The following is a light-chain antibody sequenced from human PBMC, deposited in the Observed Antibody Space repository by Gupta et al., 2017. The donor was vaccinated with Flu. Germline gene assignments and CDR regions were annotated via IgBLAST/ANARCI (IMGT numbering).Light chain of an antibody. CDR1: SSDVGGYNY. Sequence: QSALTQPASVSGSPGRSITISCTGTSSDVGGYNYVSWFQQPPGKAPKLMIYEVSKRPSGVSNRFSGSKSGNTASLTISWLQAEDEADYYCSSYRSGNTGVFGGGTKLTVL. CDR3: SSYRSGNTGV. J-gene: IGLJ3*02. CDR2: EVS. V-gene: IGLV2-14*01.